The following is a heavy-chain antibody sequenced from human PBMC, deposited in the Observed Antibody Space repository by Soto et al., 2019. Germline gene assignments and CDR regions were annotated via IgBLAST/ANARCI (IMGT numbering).Heavy chain of an antibody. CDR2: ISSSSKYI. CDR1: GFTFSTYT. D-gene: IGHD1-20*01. Sequence: EVQLVESGGGLVKPGGSLRLSCAASGFTFSTYTMTWVRQAPGKGLEWVSSISSSSKYIYYADSVKGRFTISRDNAKNSRSLQMNRLRADDTDVYYCAREPNWNAGALTIDYWGQGNLVTVSS. CDR3: AREPNWNAGALTIDY. V-gene: IGHV3-21*01. J-gene: IGHJ4*02.